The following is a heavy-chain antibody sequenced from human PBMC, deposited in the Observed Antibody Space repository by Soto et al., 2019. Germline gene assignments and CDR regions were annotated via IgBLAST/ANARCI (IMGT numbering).Heavy chain of an antibody. Sequence: GSLRLSCAASGFTFSSYGMHWVRQAPGKGLEWVAVISYDGSNKYYADSVKGRFTISRDNSKNTLYLQMNSLRAEDTAVYYCAKAATAMAAGYFDYWGQGTLVTV. V-gene: IGHV3-30*18. J-gene: IGHJ4*02. D-gene: IGHD5-18*01. CDR1: GFTFSSYG. CDR2: ISYDGSNK. CDR3: AKAATAMAAGYFDY.